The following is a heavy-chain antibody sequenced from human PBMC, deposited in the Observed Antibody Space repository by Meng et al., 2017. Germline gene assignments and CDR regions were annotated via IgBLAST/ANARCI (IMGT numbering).Heavy chain of an antibody. CDR3: ARELYLAEFDP. V-gene: IGHV4-4*02. Sequence: QVQMRDSRQGLVQPSRTLSLAFAVSGGSISSSNWWSWVRQPPGKGLEWIGEIYHSGSTNYNPSLKSRVTISVDKSKNQFSLKLSSVTAADTAVYYCARELYLAEFDPWGQGTLVTVSS. D-gene: IGHD2-2*02. CDR2: IYHSGST. J-gene: IGHJ5*02. CDR1: GGSISSSNW.